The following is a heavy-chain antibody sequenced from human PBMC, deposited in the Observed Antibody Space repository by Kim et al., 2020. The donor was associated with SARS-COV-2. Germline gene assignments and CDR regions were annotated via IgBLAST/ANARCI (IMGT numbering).Heavy chain of an antibody. CDR3: ARPNSGSYFDAFDI. CDR1: GFTFSGYA. CDR2: ISYDGSNK. V-gene: IGHV3-30*04. D-gene: IGHD3-10*01. J-gene: IGHJ3*02. Sequence: GGSLRLSCAASGFTFSGYAMHWVRQAPGKGLEWVAVISYDGSNKYYADSVKGRFTISRDNSKNTLYRQMNSLRAEDTAVYYCARPNSGSYFDAFDIWGQGTMVTVSS.